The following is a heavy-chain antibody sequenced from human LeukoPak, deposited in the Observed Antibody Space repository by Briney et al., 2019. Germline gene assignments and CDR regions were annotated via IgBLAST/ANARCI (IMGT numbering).Heavy chain of an antibody. J-gene: IGHJ4*02. CDR2: ISYDGSNK. D-gene: IGHD2-15*01. CDR3: ANLVVAAISY. Sequence: GRSLRLSCAASGFTFSSYGMHWVRQAPGKGLEWVAVISYDGSNKYYADSVKGRFTISRDNSKNTLYLQMNSLRAEDTAVYYCANLVVAAISYWGQGTLVTVSS. CDR1: GFTFSSYG. V-gene: IGHV3-30*18.